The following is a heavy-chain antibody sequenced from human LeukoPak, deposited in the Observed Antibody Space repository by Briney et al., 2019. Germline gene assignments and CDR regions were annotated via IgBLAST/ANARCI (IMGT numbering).Heavy chain of an antibody. Sequence: GGSLRLSCAASGFTFSADWMAWVRQAPGKGLEWVANIKQDGSEKYYVASVKGRFTISRDNSKNALYLQMNSLRADDTAVYYCTRHYGWSNYNWGQGTLVTVSS. J-gene: IGHJ4*02. D-gene: IGHD6-19*01. V-gene: IGHV3-7*01. CDR2: IKQDGSEK. CDR1: GFTFSADW. CDR3: TRHYGWSNYN.